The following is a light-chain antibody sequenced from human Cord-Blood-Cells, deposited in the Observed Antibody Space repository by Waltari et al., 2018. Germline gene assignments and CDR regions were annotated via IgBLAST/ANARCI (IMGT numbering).Light chain of an antibody. Sequence: EIVLTQSPATLSFSPGERATLPCRASKSVSSYLAWYQQKPGQAPRLLIYDASKRANGIPARFSGSGYGTDFTLTISSLETEDFAVYYCQQSSNWPLTFGGGTKVEIK. CDR2: DAS. CDR1: KSVSSY. V-gene: IGKV3-11*01. J-gene: IGKJ4*01. CDR3: QQSSNWPLT.